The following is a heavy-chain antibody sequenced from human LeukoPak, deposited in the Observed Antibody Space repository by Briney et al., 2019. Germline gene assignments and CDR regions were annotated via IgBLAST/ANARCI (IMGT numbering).Heavy chain of an antibody. CDR1: GGSISSYY. CDR2: IYYSGST. D-gene: IGHD4-17*01. Sequence: PSETLSLTCTVSGGSISSYYWSWIRQPPGNGLEWIGYIYYSGSTNYNPSLKSRVTISVDTSKNQFSLKLSSVTAADTAVYYCARDLAVTTHYYYYYCMDVWGKGTTVTISS. J-gene: IGHJ6*03. V-gene: IGHV4-59*12. CDR3: ARDLAVTTHYYYYYCMDV.